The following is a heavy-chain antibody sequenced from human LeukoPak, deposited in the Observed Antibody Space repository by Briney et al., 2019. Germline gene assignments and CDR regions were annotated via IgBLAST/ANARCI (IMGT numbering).Heavy chain of an antibody. CDR2: ISSDSSYI. CDR1: GLTVSSNS. CDR3: AELGITMIGGV. Sequence: GGSLRLSCAASGLTVSSNSMSWVRQAPGKGLEWVSSISSDSSYIYYADSLKRRLTISRDNAKNSLYLQMNSLRAEDTAVYYCAELGITMIGGVWGKGTTVTISS. J-gene: IGHJ6*04. D-gene: IGHD3-10*02. V-gene: IGHV3-21*01.